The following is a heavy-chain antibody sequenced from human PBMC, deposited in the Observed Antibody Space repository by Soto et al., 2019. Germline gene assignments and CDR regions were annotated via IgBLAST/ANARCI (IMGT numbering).Heavy chain of an antibody. CDR1: GGSFGSSA. V-gene: IGHV1-69*13. J-gene: IGHJ3*01. CDR3: ARLRRDWGDAFDL. Sequence: SVRVSCKASGGSFGSSAISWVRQAPAQGLEWMGEIIPVFDKANYAQNFQGRLTITADEPTGTVFMQLSSLRSEDTAVYFCARLRRDWGDAFDLWGLGTLVTVSS. D-gene: IGHD3-16*01. CDR2: IIPVFDKA.